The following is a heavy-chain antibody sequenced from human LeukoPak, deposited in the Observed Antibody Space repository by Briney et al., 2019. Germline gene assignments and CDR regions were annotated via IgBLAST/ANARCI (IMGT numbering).Heavy chain of an antibody. CDR2: ISGSGITI. CDR1: GFTFSSYS. J-gene: IGHJ4*02. D-gene: IGHD5-18*01. Sequence: GGSLRLSCAASGFTFSSYSVNWVRQAPGKGLERVSYISGSGITIYYADSVKGRFTISRDNARNSLYLQMNSLRAEDTAVYYCARDLQLWLWGQGTLVTVSS. V-gene: IGHV3-48*01. CDR3: ARDLQLWL.